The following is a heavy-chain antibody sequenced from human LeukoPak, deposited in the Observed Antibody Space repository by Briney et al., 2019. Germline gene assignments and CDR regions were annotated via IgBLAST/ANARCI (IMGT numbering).Heavy chain of an antibody. CDR2: INSDGINT. CDR1: GFTFSNYW. J-gene: IGHJ4*02. V-gene: IGHV3-74*01. Sequence: GGSLRLSCAASGFTFSNYWMHWVRQAPGEGLVWVSRINSDGINTSYADSVKGRFTISRDNAKNSLYLQMNSLRAEDTAVYYCARWGSSWGYYFDYWGQGTLVTVSS. CDR3: ARWGSSWGYYFDY. D-gene: IGHD6-13*01.